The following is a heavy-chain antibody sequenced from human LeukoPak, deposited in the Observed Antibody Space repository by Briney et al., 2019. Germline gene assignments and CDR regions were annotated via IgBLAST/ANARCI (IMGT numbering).Heavy chain of an antibody. CDR2: INADGSTA. V-gene: IGHV3-74*01. J-gene: IGHJ4*02. Sequence: GGSLRLSCAASGFTFGNSWVHWVRHAPGKGLVWVSLINADGSTATYADSVKGRFTISRDNAKNTLYLEMNTLRAEDTAVYYCATGEGHWGQGTLVTVSS. D-gene: IGHD2-8*02. CDR3: ATGEGH. CDR1: GFTFGNSW.